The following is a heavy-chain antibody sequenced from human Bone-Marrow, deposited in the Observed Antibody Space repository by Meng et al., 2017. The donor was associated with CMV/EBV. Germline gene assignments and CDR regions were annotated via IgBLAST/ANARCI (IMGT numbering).Heavy chain of an antibody. V-gene: IGHV3-9*01. CDR1: GFTFDDYA. J-gene: IGHJ4*02. CDR2: ISWNSGGI. CDR3: TTFDY. Sequence: GGSLRLSCVASGFTFDDYAMHWVRQAPGKGLEWVSGISWNSGGINYADSVKGRFTISRDNAKNSLYLQMNSLRAEDTAVYYCTTFDYWGQGTLVTVSS. D-gene: IGHD1-14*01.